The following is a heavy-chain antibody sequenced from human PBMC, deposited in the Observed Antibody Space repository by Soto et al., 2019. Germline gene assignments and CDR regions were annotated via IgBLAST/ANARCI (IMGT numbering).Heavy chain of an antibody. CDR3: ATMATFGSLNWFDP. D-gene: IGHD3-10*01. CDR2: MNPGSGDT. J-gene: IGHJ5*02. Sequence: QVQLVQSGAEVKKPGASVKVSCKASGYTFTNNDVSWVRQATGQGLEWMGWMNPGSGDTGYAQKFRGRVTMTRDISIATAYMELSSLRSDDTAIYYCATMATFGSLNWFDPWGQGTLVTVSS. V-gene: IGHV1-8*01. CDR1: GYTFTNND.